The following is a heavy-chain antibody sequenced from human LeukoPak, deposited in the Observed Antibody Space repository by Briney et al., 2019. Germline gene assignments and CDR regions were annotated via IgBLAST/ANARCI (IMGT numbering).Heavy chain of an antibody. CDR3: TRHVVTLLRGVTQRRENWFDP. Sequence: ASVKVSCRASGYSFSTYYMNWVRQAPGHGLEWLGWINTDSGGTNYAQKFLGRVTMTRDKANTTAYLELTGLTSDDTAVYYCTRHVVTLLRGVTQRRENWFDPWAREPWSPSPQ. J-gene: IGHJ5*02. V-gene: IGHV1-2*02. D-gene: IGHD3-10*01. CDR2: INTDSGGT. CDR1: GYSFSTYY.